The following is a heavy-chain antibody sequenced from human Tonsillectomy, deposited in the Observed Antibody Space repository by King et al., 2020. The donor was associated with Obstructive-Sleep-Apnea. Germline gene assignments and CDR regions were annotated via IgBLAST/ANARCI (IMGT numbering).Heavy chain of an antibody. J-gene: IGHJ4*02. CDR3: ARGRYYSSGWYFDY. CDR1: GGSIISKIYY. D-gene: IGHD6-19*01. CDR2: ISYSGNT. V-gene: IGHV4-39*07. Sequence: VQLQESGPGLVKPSETLSLTCSVPGGSIISKIYYWGWIRQPPGKGLEWIGSISYSGNTYYNPSLKSRVTISVDTSKNQFSLRQNSVTAADTAVYYCARGRYYSSGWYFDYWGQGTLVTVSS.